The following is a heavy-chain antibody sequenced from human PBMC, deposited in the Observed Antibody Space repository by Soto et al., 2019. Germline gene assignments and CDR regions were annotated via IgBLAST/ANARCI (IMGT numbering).Heavy chain of an antibody. CDR3: ARDRHSGYDYYGMDV. CDR2: ISYDGSNK. Sequence: GGSLRLSCAASGFTFSSYAMHWVRQAPGKGLEWVAVISYDGSNKYYADSVKGRFTISRDNSKNTLYLQMNSLRAEDTAVYYCARDRHSGYDYYGMDVWGQGTTVTVSS. J-gene: IGHJ6*02. CDR1: GFTFSSYA. V-gene: IGHV3-30-3*01. D-gene: IGHD1-26*01.